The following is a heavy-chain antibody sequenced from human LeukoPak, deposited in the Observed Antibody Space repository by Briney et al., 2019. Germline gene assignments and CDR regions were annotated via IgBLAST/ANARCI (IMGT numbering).Heavy chain of an antibody. CDR3: ARVARGNYYHFDS. CDR2: ISSSSEAI. D-gene: IGHD1-26*01. Sequence: GGSLRLSCAASGFTFSTYSLTWARQAPGKGLEWVSYISSSSEAIFYADSVKGRFTSSRDYAKNSLYLQMTSLRAEDTAVYYCARVARGNYYHFDSWGQGTLVTVSS. CDR1: GFTFSTYS. V-gene: IGHV3-48*04. J-gene: IGHJ4*02.